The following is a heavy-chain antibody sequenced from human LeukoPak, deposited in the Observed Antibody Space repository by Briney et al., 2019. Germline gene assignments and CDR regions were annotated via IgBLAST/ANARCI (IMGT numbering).Heavy chain of an antibody. CDR1: GFTFSNYA. D-gene: IGHD2-21*02. CDR2: VSGSGGSA. V-gene: IGHV3-23*01. J-gene: IGHJ4*02. CDR3: AKGSFTYCGGDCYPFDY. Sequence: PGGSLRLSCAASGFTFSNYAMSWVRQAPGKGLEWVSTVSGSGGSAYYADSVKGRFTISRDNSKNTLYLQMNSLRAEDTAVYYCAKGSFTYCGGDCYPFDYWGQGTLVIVSS.